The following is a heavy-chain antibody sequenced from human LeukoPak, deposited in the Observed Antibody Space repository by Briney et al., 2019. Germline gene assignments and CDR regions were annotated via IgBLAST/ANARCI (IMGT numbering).Heavy chain of an antibody. CDR3: ARGAGPLFDP. V-gene: IGHV3-11*01. Sequence: GGSLRLSCAASGFTFTDHYMSWIRQAPGKGLEWLSYISSSGTTIYYADAVKGRLTTSRDNDKDSLYLQMNSLRAEDTAVYYCARGAGPLFDPWGQGTLVTVSS. CDR2: ISSSGTTI. J-gene: IGHJ5*02. CDR1: GFTFTDHY.